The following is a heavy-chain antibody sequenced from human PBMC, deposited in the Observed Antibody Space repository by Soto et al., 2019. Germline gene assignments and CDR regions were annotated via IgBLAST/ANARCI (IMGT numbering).Heavy chain of an antibody. CDR1: GYTFTSYA. CDR2: INAGNGNT. V-gene: IGHV1-3*01. D-gene: IGHD2-2*01. CDR3: ARDGDYCSSTSCYEPVYY. Sequence: QVQLVQSGAEVKKPGASVKVSCKASGYTFTSYAMHWVRQAPGQRLEWMGWINAGNGNTKYSQKFQGRVTITRDTSASTAYMELSSLRSEDTAVYYCARDGDYCSSTSCYEPVYYWGQGSLVTVSS. J-gene: IGHJ4*02.